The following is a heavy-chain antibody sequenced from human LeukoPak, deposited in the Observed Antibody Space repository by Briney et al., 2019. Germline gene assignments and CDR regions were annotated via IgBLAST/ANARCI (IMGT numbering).Heavy chain of an antibody. D-gene: IGHD3-3*01. CDR3: TTERSGSFDY. CDR2: IRSKTDGGTI. J-gene: IGHJ4*03. CDR1: GFIFANAW. Sequence: GGSLRLSCAASGFIFANAWMNWVRQAPGKGLEWLGRIRSKTDGGTIDLAAPVKGRFIISRDDSENSLFLQMNSLKTEDTAIYYCTTERSGSFDYWGQGTLVTVSS. V-gene: IGHV3-15*01.